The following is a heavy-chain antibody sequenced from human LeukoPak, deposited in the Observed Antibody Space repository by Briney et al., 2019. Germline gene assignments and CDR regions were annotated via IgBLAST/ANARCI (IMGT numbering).Heavy chain of an antibody. CDR1: GGTFSSYA. CDR3: ARALPRDIVVVVAATLGTGFDP. CDR2: MIPILGTA. J-gene: IGHJ5*02. V-gene: IGHV1-69*13. D-gene: IGHD2-15*01. Sequence: SVKLSCKASGGTFSSYAISWVRQAPGQGLEWMGGMIPILGTANYAQKFQGRVTITADDSTSTAYMELSSLRSEDTAVYYCARALPRDIVVVVAATLGTGFDPWGQGTLSPSPQ.